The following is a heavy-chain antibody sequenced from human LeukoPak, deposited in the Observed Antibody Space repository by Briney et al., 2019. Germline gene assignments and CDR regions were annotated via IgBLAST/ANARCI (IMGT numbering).Heavy chain of an antibody. J-gene: IGHJ4*02. CDR2: IRYDGTNK. CDR1: GFTFRSYG. V-gene: IGHV3-30*02. Sequence: GGSLRLSCAASGFTFRSYGMHWVRQAPGKGLEWVAIIRYDGTNKYYADSVKGRFTISRDNSKNTLYLQMNSLRAEDTAVYYCARVSQMVRGVIDYWGQGTLVTVSS. D-gene: IGHD3-10*01. CDR3: ARVSQMVRGVIDY.